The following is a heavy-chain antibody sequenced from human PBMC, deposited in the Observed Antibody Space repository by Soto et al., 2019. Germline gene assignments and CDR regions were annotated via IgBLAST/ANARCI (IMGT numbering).Heavy chain of an antibody. V-gene: IGHV4-59*01. D-gene: IGHD6-13*01. CDR2: ISYSGST. Sequence: SETLSLTCTVSGGSISSYYWSWIRQPPGKGLEWIGYISYSGSTNYNPSLKSRVTILVDTSTNQFSLMLSSVTASDTAVYYCARGAGSNYYYFYALDVWGQGTTVTVSS. CDR1: GGSISSYY. J-gene: IGHJ6*02. CDR3: ARGAGSNYYYFYALDV.